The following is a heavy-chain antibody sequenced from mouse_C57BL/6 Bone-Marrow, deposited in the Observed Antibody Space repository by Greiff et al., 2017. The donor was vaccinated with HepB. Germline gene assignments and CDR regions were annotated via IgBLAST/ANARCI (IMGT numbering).Heavy chain of an antibody. J-gene: IGHJ4*01. Sequence: VQLQQPGPELVKPGASVKMSCKASGYTFTDYNMHWVKQSHGKSLEWIGYINPNNGGTSYNQKFKGKATLTVNKSSSTAYMELRSLTSEDSAVYYCAGYGNTYYYAMDYWGQGTSVTVSS. D-gene: IGHD2-10*02. CDR2: INPNNGGT. V-gene: IGHV1-22*01. CDR1: GYTFTDYN. CDR3: AGYGNTYYYAMDY.